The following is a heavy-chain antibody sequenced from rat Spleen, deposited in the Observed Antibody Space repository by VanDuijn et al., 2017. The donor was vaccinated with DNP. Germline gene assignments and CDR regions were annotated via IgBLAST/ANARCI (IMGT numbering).Heavy chain of an antibody. J-gene: IGHJ3*01. CDR3: TRDLGYDGYPPFAY. V-gene: IGHV5-31*01. Sequence: EVQLVESGGGLVQPGRSLKLSCVASGFTFNNYWMTWIRQAPGKGLEWVASITNTGGSTYYPDSVKGRFTISRDNAKSTLYLQMNSLRSEDTATYYCTRDLGYDGYPPFAYWGQGTLVTVSS. CDR2: ITNTGGST. D-gene: IGHD1-12*03. CDR1: GFTFNNYW.